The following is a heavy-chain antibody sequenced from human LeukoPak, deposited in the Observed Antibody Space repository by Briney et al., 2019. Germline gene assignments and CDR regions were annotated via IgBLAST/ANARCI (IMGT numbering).Heavy chain of an antibody. CDR1: GFTVSSTY. CDR2: IYSGV. CDR3: AGRHCSGGGCYFAGADPFDY. J-gene: IGHJ4*02. D-gene: IGHD2-15*01. Sequence: PGGSLRLSCAASGFTVSSTYMSWVRQAPGKGLEWVSVIYSGVYYIESVKGRFTISRDTSKNTLYLQMNSLRAEDTAVYFCAGRHCSGGGCYFAGADPFDYWGQGTLVTVSS. V-gene: IGHV3-53*01.